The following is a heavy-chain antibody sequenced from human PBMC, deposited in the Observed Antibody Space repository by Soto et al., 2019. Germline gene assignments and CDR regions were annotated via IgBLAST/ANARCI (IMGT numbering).Heavy chain of an antibody. CDR2: ITWNSGGI. CDR3: AKDARAVAGLGVYYFGL. V-gene: IGHV3-9*01. Sequence: EVQLVESGGDLVQPGRSLRLSCTASGFTFDEYAMHWVRQVPGKGLEWVSVITWNSGGIDYADSVKGRFTTSRDNAKNTLYLQMNSLRTEDTAFYYCAKDARAVAGLGVYYFGLWGQGTLVTVSS. J-gene: IGHJ4*02. D-gene: IGHD6-19*01. CDR1: GFTFDEYA.